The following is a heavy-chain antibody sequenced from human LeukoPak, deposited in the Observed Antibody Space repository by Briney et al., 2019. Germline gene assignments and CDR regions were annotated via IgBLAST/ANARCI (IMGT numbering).Heavy chain of an antibody. D-gene: IGHD2-15*01. J-gene: IGHJ4*02. CDR2: INHSGST. CDR3: ARPGIMVVPGGFDY. CDR1: GGSFSGYY. V-gene: IGHV4-34*01. Sequence: SETLSLTCAVYGGSFSGYYWSRIRQPPGKGLEWIGEINHSGSTNYNPSLKSRVTISVDTSKNQFSLKLSSVTAADTAVYYCARPGIMVVPGGFDYWGQGTLVTVSS.